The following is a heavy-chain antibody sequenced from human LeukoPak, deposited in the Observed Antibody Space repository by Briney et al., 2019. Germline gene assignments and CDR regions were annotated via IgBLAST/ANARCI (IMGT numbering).Heavy chain of an antibody. CDR1: GFTFSSYA. V-gene: IGHV3-23*01. J-gene: IGHJ4*02. D-gene: IGHD3-9*01. CDR2: ISGSGGST. CDR3: AKNRHDILTGSLHY. Sequence: GGSLRLSCAASGFTFSSYAMSWVRQAPRKGLEWVSAISGSGGSTYYADSVKGRFTISRDSSKNTLYLQMNSLRAEDTAVYYCAKNRHDILTGSLHYWGQGTLVTVSS.